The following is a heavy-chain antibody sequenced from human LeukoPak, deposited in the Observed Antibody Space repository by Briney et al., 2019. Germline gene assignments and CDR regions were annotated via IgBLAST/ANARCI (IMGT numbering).Heavy chain of an antibody. D-gene: IGHD1-26*01. CDR1: GYTFTSYY. Sequence: ASVKVSCKASGYTFTSYYMHWVRQAPGQGLEWMGIINPSGGSTSYAQKFQGRVTMTRDMSTSKVYMELSSLRSEDTAVYYCASSGSYYGIDYWGQGTLVTVSS. V-gene: IGHV1-46*01. CDR2: INPSGGST. CDR3: ASSGSYYGIDY. J-gene: IGHJ4*02.